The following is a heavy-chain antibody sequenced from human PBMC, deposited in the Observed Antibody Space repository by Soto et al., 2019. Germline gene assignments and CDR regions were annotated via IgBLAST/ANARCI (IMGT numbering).Heavy chain of an antibody. J-gene: IGHJ6*02. CDR3: ARDPLATRGYSYGYGDYYYYYGMDV. CDR1: GYTFTSYY. CDR2: INPSGGST. D-gene: IGHD5-18*01. V-gene: IGHV1-46*01. Sequence: GASVKVSCKASGYTFTSYYMHWVRQAPGQGLEWMGIINPSGGSTGYAQKFQGRVTMTRDTSTSTVYMELSSLRYEDTTVYYCARDPLATRGYSYGYGDYYYYYGMDVWGQGTTVTVSS.